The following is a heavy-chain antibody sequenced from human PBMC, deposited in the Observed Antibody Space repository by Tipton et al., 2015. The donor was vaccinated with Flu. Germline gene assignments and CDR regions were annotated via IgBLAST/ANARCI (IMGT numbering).Heavy chain of an antibody. J-gene: IGHJ4*02. CDR3: ARHRVGLAVAGVDF. V-gene: IGHV4-61*01. D-gene: IGHD6-19*01. CDR2: FYDSGST. CDR1: GDSISTGSHY. Sequence: TLSLTCNVSGDSISTGSHYWSWIRQPPGKGLEWIGYFYDSGSTNYNPSLKSRVTISVDTSKNQFFLGLTSVTAADTAVYYCARHRVGLAVAGVDFWGQGTPVTVSS.